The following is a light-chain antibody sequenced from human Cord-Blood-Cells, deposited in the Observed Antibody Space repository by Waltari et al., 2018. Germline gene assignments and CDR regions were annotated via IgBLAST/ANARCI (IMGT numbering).Light chain of an antibody. CDR2: GAS. CDR1: QSVSSN. CDR3: QQYNNWPFT. J-gene: IGKJ3*01. V-gene: IGKV3-15*01. Sequence: EIVMTQSPVTLSVSPGERATLSCRASQSVSSNLAWYQQKPGQAPRLLIYGASTGATGIPARFSGSGSGTEFTLTISSLQSEDFAVYYCQQYNNWPFTFGPGTKVDIK.